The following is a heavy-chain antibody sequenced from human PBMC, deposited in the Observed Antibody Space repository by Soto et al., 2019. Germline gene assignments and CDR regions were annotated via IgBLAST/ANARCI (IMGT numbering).Heavy chain of an antibody. CDR1: GGTFSSYA. CDR2: IIPIFGTA. J-gene: IGHJ6*02. D-gene: IGHD5-12*01. CDR3: ARRLQFEYYYGMDV. V-gene: IGHV1-69*12. Sequence: QVQLVQSGAEVKKPGSSVKVSCKASGGTFSSYAISWVRQAPGQGLEWMGGIIPIFGTANYAQKFQGRVTITADESTSTAYIELSSLRSEDTAVYYCARRLQFEYYYGMDVWGQGTTVTVSS.